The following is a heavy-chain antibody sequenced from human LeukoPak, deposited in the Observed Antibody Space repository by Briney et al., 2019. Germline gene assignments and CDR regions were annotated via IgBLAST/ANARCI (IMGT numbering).Heavy chain of an antibody. CDR1: GFTFSNFA. Sequence: GGSLRLSCAASGFTFSNFAVSWVRQAPGKGLEWVSAISGSGGSTYYADSVKGRFTISRDNSKNTLYLQMNSLRAEDTAVYYCAKVYYYNSGKYFDYWGQGTLVIVSS. V-gene: IGHV3-23*01. J-gene: IGHJ4*02. D-gene: IGHD3-10*01. CDR3: AKVYYYNSGKYFDY. CDR2: ISGSGGST.